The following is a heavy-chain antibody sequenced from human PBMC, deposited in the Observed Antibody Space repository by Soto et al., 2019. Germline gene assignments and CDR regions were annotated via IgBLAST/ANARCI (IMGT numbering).Heavy chain of an antibody. CDR3: AKDGTEEVVVAVLDS. CDR1: GFTFSSYG. Sequence: QVQLVESGGGVVQPGRSLRLSCAASGFTFSSYGMHWVRQAPGKGLEWVAVISYDGSNKYYADSVKGRFTISRDNSKNTLHLQMNSLRAEDTAVYYCAKDGTEEVVVAVLDSWGQGTLVTVSS. V-gene: IGHV3-30*18. CDR2: ISYDGSNK. D-gene: IGHD2-15*01. J-gene: IGHJ4*02.